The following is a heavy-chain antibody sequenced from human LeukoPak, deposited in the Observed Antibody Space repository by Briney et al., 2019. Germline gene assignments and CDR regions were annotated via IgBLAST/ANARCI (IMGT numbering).Heavy chain of an antibody. Sequence: PGGSLRLSCAASGFRFTGYTMNWVRQAPGKGLEWVAVISYDGSNKYYADSVKGRFTISRDNSKNTLYLQMNSLRAEDTAVYYCARGYDSSGYYRLDYWGQGTLVTVSS. J-gene: IGHJ4*02. V-gene: IGHV3-30-3*01. CDR1: GFRFTGYT. CDR2: ISYDGSNK. CDR3: ARGYDSSGYYRLDY. D-gene: IGHD3-22*01.